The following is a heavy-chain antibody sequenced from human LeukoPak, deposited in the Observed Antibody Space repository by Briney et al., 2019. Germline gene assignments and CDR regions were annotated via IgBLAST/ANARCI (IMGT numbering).Heavy chain of an antibody. D-gene: IGHD1-26*01. J-gene: IGHJ6*03. CDR3: AKTDGSYYYYYMDV. CDR1: GFTFSGYA. CDR2: ISGSGGST. Sequence: GGSLRLSCAASGFTFSGYAMSWVRQAPGKRLEWVSGISGSGGSTYYADSVKGRFTFSRDNSKNTLYLQMNSLRAEDTAVYYCAKTDGSYYYYYMDVWGKGTTVTVSS. V-gene: IGHV3-23*01.